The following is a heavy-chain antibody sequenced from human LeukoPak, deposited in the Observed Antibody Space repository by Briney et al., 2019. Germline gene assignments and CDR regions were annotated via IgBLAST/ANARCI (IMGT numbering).Heavy chain of an antibody. CDR3: ERDVYSSGWYDAFDI. CDR1: GFTVSSNY. CDR2: IYSGGST. V-gene: IGHV3-53*01. J-gene: IGHJ3*02. D-gene: IGHD6-19*01. Sequence: HTGGSLRLSCAASGFTVSSNYMSWVRQAPGKGLEWVSVIYSGGSTYYADSVKGRFTTSRDNSKNTLYLQMNSLRAEDTAVYYCERDVYSSGWYDAFDIWGQGTMVTVSS.